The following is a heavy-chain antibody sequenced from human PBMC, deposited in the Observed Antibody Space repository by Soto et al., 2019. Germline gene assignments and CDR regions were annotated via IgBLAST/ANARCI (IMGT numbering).Heavy chain of an antibody. V-gene: IGHV3-15*01. CDR1: GFTFSNAW. D-gene: IGHD3-3*01. J-gene: IGHJ1*01. Sequence: GGSLRLSCAASGFTFSNAWMSWVRQAPGKGLEWVGRIKSKTDGGTTDYAAPVKGRFTISRDDSKNTLYLQMNSLKTEDTAVYYCTTVSGRFLEWSEPQLYFQHWGQGTLVTVSS. CDR2: IKSKTDGGTT. CDR3: TTVSGRFLEWSEPQLYFQH.